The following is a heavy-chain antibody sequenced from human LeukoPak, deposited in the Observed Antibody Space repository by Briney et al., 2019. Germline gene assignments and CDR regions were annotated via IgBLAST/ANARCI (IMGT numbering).Heavy chain of an antibody. J-gene: IGHJ1*01. CDR2: ISGSGGST. CDR1: GFTFSGYA. V-gene: IGHV3-23*01. CDR3: AKDGLANIAAAGYFQH. Sequence: GGSLRLSCAASGFTFSGYAMNWVRQAPGKGLEWVSAISGSGGSTYYADSVKGRFTISRDNSKNTLYLQMNSLRAEDTAVYYCAKDGLANIAAAGYFQHWGQGTLVTVSS. D-gene: IGHD6-13*01.